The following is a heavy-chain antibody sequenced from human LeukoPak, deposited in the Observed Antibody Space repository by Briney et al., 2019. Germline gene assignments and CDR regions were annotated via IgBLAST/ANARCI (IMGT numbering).Heavy chain of an antibody. CDR3: ARSGIVVVPAASGYYYYYYYMDV. Sequence: PGGSLRLSCAASGFTFDDYAMHWVRQAPRKGLEWVSLISWDGGRTYNADSVKGRFTISRDNSKNSLYLQMNSLRAEDTALYYCARSGIVVVPAASGYYYYYYYMDVWGKGTTVTVSS. D-gene: IGHD2-2*01. V-gene: IGHV3-43D*03. CDR1: GFTFDDYA. J-gene: IGHJ6*03. CDR2: ISWDGGRT.